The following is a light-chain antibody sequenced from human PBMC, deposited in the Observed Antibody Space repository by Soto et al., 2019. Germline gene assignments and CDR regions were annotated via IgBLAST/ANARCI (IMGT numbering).Light chain of an antibody. CDR3: QQDYDTVIYT. V-gene: IGKV4-1*01. J-gene: IGKJ2*01. CDR2: CAS. Sequence: DIVMTQSPDSLAVSLGEGATINCKSSQNVLYDSNKKNYLDWYQQKAGQPPKMLIYCASTRASGVPGRFCGSGSGIDFTRIIDGEQAEDVAVYYCQQDYDTVIYTFGQGTKLEIK. CDR1: QNVLYDSNKKNY.